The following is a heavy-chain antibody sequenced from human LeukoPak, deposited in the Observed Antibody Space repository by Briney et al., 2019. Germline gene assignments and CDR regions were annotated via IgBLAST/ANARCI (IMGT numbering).Heavy chain of an antibody. CDR3: ATRHLQADGSGSYYVY. Sequence: ASVKVSCKVSGYTLTELSMHWVRQAPGKGLEWMGGFDPEDGETIYAQKFQGRVTMTEDTSTDTAYMELSSLRSEDTAVYYCATRHLQADGSGSYYVYWGQGTLVTVSS. CDR1: GYTLTELS. CDR2: FDPEDGET. J-gene: IGHJ4*02. V-gene: IGHV1-24*01. D-gene: IGHD3-10*01.